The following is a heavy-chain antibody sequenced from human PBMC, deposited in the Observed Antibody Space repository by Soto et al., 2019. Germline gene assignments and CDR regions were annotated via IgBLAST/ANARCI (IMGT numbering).Heavy chain of an antibody. CDR2: IRGSGGST. J-gene: IGHJ6*02. D-gene: IGHD5-18*01. CDR3: ARPNVDTALGIYYYYYGMDV. CDR1: GFTFSSYA. V-gene: IGHV3-23*01. Sequence: EVQLLESGGGLVQPGGSLRLSCAASGFTFSSYAMSWVRQAPGKGLEWVSAIRGSGGSTYYADSVKGRFTISRDNSKNTLYLQMSSLRAEDTAVYYCARPNVDTALGIYYYYYGMDVWGQGTTVTVSS.